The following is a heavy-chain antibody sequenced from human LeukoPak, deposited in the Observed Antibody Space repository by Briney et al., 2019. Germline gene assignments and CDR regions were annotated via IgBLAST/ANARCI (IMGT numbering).Heavy chain of an antibody. CDR2: IYTSGST. J-gene: IGHJ3*02. V-gene: IGHV4-4*07. CDR1: GGSISSYY. CDR3: ARIRAEYDAFDI. Sequence: SETLSPTCTVSGGSISSYYWSWIRQPAGKGLEWIGRIYTSGSTNYNPSLKSRVTISVDTSKNQFSLKLNSVTAADTAVYYCARIRAEYDAFDIWGQGTMITVSS. D-gene: IGHD2/OR15-2a*01.